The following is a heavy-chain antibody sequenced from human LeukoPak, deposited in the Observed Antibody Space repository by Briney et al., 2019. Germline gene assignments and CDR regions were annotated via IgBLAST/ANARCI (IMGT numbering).Heavy chain of an antibody. J-gene: IGHJ4*02. CDR1: GFTFSNYW. Sequence: PGGSLRLSCAASGFTFSNYWMHWVRQAPGKGLVRVSRINSDGSSTRYADSVKGRFTISRDNAKNTLYLQMNSLRAEDTAVYYCGRELDWLPTLDYWGQGTLVTVSS. D-gene: IGHD3-9*01. V-gene: IGHV3-74*01. CDR3: GRELDWLPTLDY. CDR2: INSDGSST.